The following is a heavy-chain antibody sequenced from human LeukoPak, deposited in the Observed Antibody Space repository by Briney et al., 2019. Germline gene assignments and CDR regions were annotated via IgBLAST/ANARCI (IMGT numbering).Heavy chain of an antibody. J-gene: IGHJ3*02. CDR2: IYTSGST. CDR3: ARAPLVVPAAYIVFDI. Sequence: TLSLTCTVSGGSISSGSYYWSWIRQPAGKGLEWIGRIYTSGSTNYNPSLKSRVTISVDTSKNQFSLKLSSVTAADTAVYYCARAPLVVPAAYIVFDIWGQGTMVTVSS. V-gene: IGHV4-61*02. D-gene: IGHD2-2*01. CDR1: GGSISSGSYY.